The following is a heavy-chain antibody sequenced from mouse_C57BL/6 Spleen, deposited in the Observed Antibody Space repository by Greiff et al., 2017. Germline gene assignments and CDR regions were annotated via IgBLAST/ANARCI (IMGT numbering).Heavy chain of an antibody. CDR2: INPSSGYT. V-gene: IGHV1-7*01. J-gene: IGHJ4*01. CDR1: GYTFTSYW. D-gene: IGHD1-1*01. Sequence: QVQLQQSGAELAKPGASVKLSCTASGYTFTSYWMHWVKQRPGQGLEWIGYINPSSGYTKYNQKFKDKATLTADKSSSTAYMQLSSLTYADSAVYYCARSSIITTASAQGYAMDYWGQGTSVTVSS. CDR3: ARSSIITTASAQGYAMDY.